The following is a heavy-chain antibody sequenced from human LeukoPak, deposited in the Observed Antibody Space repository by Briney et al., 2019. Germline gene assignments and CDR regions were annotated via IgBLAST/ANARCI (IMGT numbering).Heavy chain of an antibody. D-gene: IGHD4-17*01. CDR1: EFILSSYA. J-gene: IGHJ1*01. Sequence: GGSLRLSCEASEFILSSYAMSWVRQAPGKGLEWVAVISYDGSNKYYADSVKGRFTISRDNSKNTLYLQMNSLRAEDTAVYYCARDLIATKVTSSSEYFQHWGQGTLVTVSS. CDR3: ARDLIATKVTSSSEYFQH. V-gene: IGHV3-30-3*01. CDR2: ISYDGSNK.